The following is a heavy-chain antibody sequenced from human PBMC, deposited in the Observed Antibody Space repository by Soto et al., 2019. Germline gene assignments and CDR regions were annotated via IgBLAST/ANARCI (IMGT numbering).Heavy chain of an antibody. CDR3: AKGPDFWSSYYTNDAFDI. Sequence: HPGGSLRLSXAASGFTFSSYAMSWVRQAPGKGLEWVSAISGSGGSTYYADSVKGRFTISRDNSKNTLYLQMNSLRAEDTAVYYCAKGPDFWSSYYTNDAFDIWGQGTMVTVSS. CDR1: GFTFSSYA. D-gene: IGHD3-3*01. J-gene: IGHJ3*02. CDR2: ISGSGGST. V-gene: IGHV3-23*01.